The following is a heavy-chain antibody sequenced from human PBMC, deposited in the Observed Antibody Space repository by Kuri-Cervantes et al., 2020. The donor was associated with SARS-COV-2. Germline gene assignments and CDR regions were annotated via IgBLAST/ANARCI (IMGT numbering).Heavy chain of an antibody. CDR1: NSTFSNAW. Sequence: GGSLRLSCAASNSTFSNAWMNWVRQAPGKGLEWVSYISSSGSTVYYADSVKGRFTISRDISKNTLYLQMDSLRAEDTAVYYCAKDHTPHYDYVWGSYRLYYFDYWGQGTLVTVSS. CDR3: AKDHTPHYDYVWGSYRLYYFDY. D-gene: IGHD3-16*02. J-gene: IGHJ4*02. CDR2: ISSSGSTV. V-gene: IGHV3-48*01.